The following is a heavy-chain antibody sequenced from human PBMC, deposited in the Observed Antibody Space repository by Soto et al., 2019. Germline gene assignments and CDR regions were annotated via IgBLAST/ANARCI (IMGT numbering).Heavy chain of an antibody. D-gene: IGHD6-13*01. CDR1: RGSLSTYY. Sequence: QVQLQESGPGLVKPSETLSLTCTISRGSLSTYYWSWIRQPPGKGLAWIGYVSYSGSTNYNPSLKNRVTISLDTSRNQFALKVTSVSAADTALYYCARDRLAAAGAGLNYWGQGTLGTVSS. J-gene: IGHJ4*02. CDR3: ARDRLAAAGAGLNY. CDR2: VSYSGST. V-gene: IGHV4-59*01.